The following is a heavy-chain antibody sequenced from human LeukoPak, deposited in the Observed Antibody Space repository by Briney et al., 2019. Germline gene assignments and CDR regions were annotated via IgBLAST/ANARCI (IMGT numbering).Heavy chain of an antibody. J-gene: IGHJ4*02. CDR3: AREVIAAAGAFFDY. CDR2: IYYSGST. Sequence: PSETLSLTCTVSGGSISSYYWSWIRQPPGKGLEWIGYIYYSGSTNYNPSLKSRVTISVDTSKNQFSLKLSSVTAAGTAVYYCAREVIAAAGAFFDYWGQGTLVTVSS. V-gene: IGHV4-59*01. D-gene: IGHD6-13*01. CDR1: GGSISSYY.